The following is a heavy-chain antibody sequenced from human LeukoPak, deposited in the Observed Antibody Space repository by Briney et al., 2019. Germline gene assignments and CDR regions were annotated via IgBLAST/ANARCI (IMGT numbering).Heavy chain of an antibody. CDR3: ARRRGSGFDY. J-gene: IGHJ4*02. D-gene: IGHD6-19*01. Sequence: SETLSLTCTVSGGSISSYYWSWIRQPPGKGLEWIGYIYYSGSTNYNPSLKSRVTISVDTSKNQFSLKLSSVTAADTAVYYCARRRGSGFDYWGQGTLVTVSS. V-gene: IGHV4-59*08. CDR2: IYYSGST. CDR1: GGSISSYY.